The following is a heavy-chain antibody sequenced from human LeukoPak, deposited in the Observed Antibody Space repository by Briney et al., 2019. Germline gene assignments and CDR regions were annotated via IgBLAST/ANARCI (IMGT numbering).Heavy chain of an antibody. D-gene: IGHD4-17*01. J-gene: IGHJ6*03. Sequence: ASVKVSCKASGYTFTSYGISWVRQAPGQGLEWMGWISAYNGNTNYAQKLQGRVTVTRDTSTSTAYMELSRLRSDDTAVYYCARGTDYGDYGGTYYYMDVWGEGATVTVSS. CDR2: ISAYNGNT. CDR3: ARGTDYGDYGGTYYYMDV. V-gene: IGHV1-18*01. CDR1: GYTFTSYG.